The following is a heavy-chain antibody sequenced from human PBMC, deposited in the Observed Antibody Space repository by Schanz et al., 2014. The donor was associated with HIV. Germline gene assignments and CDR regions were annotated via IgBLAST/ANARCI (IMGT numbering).Heavy chain of an antibody. D-gene: IGHD3-9*01. CDR2: LWFDGSID. J-gene: IGHJ6*02. CDR3: ARDSYFDRSRSSGYYYDGMDV. Sequence: QVQLVEAGGGVVQPGGCLRLSCAASGFTFRNYAMHWVRQVPGKGLEWVAILWFDGSIDYYVDSVKGRFTISRDNSKNALFLQRNSLSPEDTGIYYCARDSYFDRSRSSGYYYDGMDVWGQGTTVTVS. V-gene: IGHV3-33*01. CDR1: GFTFRNYA.